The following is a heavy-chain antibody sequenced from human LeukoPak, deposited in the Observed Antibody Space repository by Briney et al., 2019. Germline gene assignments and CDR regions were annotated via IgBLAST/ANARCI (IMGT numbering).Heavy chain of an antibody. CDR1: GFTFSSYS. J-gene: IGHJ4*02. Sequence: GGSLRLSCAASGFTFSSYSMNWVRQAPGKGLEWVSSISSSSSYIYYADSVKGRFTISRDNAKNSLYLQMNSLRAEDTAVYYCARDSAGHDGFDYWGQGTLATVSS. V-gene: IGHV3-21*01. D-gene: IGHD1-1*01. CDR2: ISSSSSYI. CDR3: ARDSAGHDGFDY.